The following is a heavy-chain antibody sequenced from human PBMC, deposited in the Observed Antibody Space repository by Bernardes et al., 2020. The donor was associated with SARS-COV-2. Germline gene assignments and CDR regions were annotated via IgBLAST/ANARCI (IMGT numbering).Heavy chain of an antibody. CDR3: ARHRVSSELSIAVAGDYYFDY. CDR1: GGSISSGSYY. D-gene: IGHD6-19*01. Sequence: SETLSLTCTVSGGSISSGSYYWSWIRQPAGKGLEWIGRIYTSGSTNYNPSLKSRVTISVDTSKNQFSLKLSSVTAADTAVYYCARHRVSSELSIAVAGDYYFDYWGQGTLVTVSS. J-gene: IGHJ4*02. CDR2: IYTSGST. V-gene: IGHV4-61*02.